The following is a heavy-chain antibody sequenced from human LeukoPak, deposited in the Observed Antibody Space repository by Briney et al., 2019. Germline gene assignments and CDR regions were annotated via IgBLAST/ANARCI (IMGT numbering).Heavy chain of an antibody. Sequence: AASLRFSCAANGFNFSRYWMNWVRQGPGKGLVWVSRINSDGSRTSYADSVKGRFTISRDNAKNTLYLQMNSLRGEDTAVYYCASNHYDTTAYWGQGTLVTVSS. J-gene: IGHJ4*02. CDR3: ASNHYDTTAY. V-gene: IGHV3-74*01. CDR2: INSDGSRT. CDR1: GFNFSRYW. D-gene: IGHD3-22*01.